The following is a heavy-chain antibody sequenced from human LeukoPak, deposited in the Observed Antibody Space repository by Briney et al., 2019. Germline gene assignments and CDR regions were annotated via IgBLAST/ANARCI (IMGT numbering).Heavy chain of an antibody. V-gene: IGHV3-23*01. CDR3: AKGESSSVRVLVGGRYYYYGMDV. J-gene: IGHJ6*02. CDR2: ISGSGGST. Sequence: GGSLRLSCAASGLTFSSYAMNWVRQAPGKGLEWVSSISGSGGSTYYPDSVKGRFTIYRDNSKNTLFLQMNSLRAEDTAVYYCAKGESSSVRVLVGGRYYYYGMDVWGQGTTVTVSS. CDR1: GLTFSSYA. D-gene: IGHD3-16*02.